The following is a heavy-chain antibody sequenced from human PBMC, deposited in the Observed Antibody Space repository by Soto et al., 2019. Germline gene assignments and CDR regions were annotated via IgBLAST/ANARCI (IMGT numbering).Heavy chain of an antibody. CDR2: IYWHDDK. V-gene: IGHV2-5*01. CDR1: GFSLRTNGMG. J-gene: IGHJ4*02. D-gene: IGHD2-15*01. CDR3: PHRQRDSGPCMDY. Sequence: SGPTLVNPTQTLTLTCTFFGFSLRTNGMGVAWIRQPPGKALEWLALIYWHDDKRYSRTLKNRPTVAKDDSRNQVVLTITDMNPADTATYFFPHRQRDSGPCMDYWGQGILVTVSS.